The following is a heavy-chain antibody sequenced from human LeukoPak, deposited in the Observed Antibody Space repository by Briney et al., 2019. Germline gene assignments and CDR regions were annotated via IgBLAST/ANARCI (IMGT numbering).Heavy chain of an antibody. Sequence: ASVKVSCKASGYTFTGYYMHWVRQAPGQGLEWMGWINPNSGGTNYAQKFQGRVTMTRDTSISTAYMELSRLRSDDTAVYYCARLGGIAARPGVRDYWGQGTLVTVSS. CDR3: ARLGGIAARPGVRDY. V-gene: IGHV1-2*02. CDR2: INPNSGGT. J-gene: IGHJ4*02. CDR1: GYTFTGYY. D-gene: IGHD6-6*01.